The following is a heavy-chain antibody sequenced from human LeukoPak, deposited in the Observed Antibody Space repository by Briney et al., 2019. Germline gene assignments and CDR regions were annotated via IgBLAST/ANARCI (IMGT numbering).Heavy chain of an antibody. D-gene: IGHD3-10*01. V-gene: IGHV3-74*01. J-gene: IGHJ6*03. CDR2: IHSDGSTV. CDR3: ARGGGSAASGSQVRVDYMDV. CDR1: GFTFSSYW. Sequence: GGSLRLSCTASGFTFSSYWMHWVRQVPGKGLVWVSLIHSDGSTVIYADSVKGRFTVSRDNAKKTLYLQMDSLRVEDMAVYYCARGGGSAASGSQVRVDYMDVWGKGTPVTVSS.